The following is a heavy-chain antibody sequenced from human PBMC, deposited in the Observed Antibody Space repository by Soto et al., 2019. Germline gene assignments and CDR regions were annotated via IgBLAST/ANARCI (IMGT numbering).Heavy chain of an antibody. Sequence: PSETLSLTCTVSGGSISSGDYYWSGIRQPPGKGLEWIGYIYYSGSTYYNPSLKSRVTISVDTSKNQFSLKLSSVTAADTAVYYCARVTKYSNYVGYWGQGTLVTVSS. CDR2: IYYSGST. D-gene: IGHD4-4*01. CDR1: GGSISSGDYY. CDR3: ARVTKYSNYVGY. J-gene: IGHJ4*02. V-gene: IGHV4-30-4*01.